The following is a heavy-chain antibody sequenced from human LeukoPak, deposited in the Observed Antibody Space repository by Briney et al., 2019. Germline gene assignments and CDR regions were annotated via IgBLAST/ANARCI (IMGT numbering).Heavy chain of an antibody. V-gene: IGHV4-59*01. CDR1: GGSISSYY. CDR2: MYNSGST. J-gene: IGHJ4*02. CDR3: ARLGGPAAVDY. D-gene: IGHD2-2*01. Sequence: SETLSLTCTVSGGSISSYYWSWIRQPPGKGLEWIGYMYNSGSTYYNPSLKSRVTISGDTSKNQFSLKLTSVTAADTAVYYCARLGGPAAVDYWGQGTLVTVSS.